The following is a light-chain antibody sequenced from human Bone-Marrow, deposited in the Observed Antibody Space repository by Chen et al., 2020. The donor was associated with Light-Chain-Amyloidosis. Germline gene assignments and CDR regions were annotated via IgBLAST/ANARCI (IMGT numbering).Light chain of an antibody. CDR1: DLPTKY. Sequence: SYELKPPPSVSVSPGPTARITCSGDDLPTKYAYWYQQKPGQAPVLVIHRDTERPSGISERFSGSSSGTTATLTISGVQAEDEADYHCQSADSSGTYEVIFGGGTKLTVL. J-gene: IGLJ2*01. V-gene: IGLV3-25*03. CDR2: RDT. CDR3: QSADSSGTYEVI.